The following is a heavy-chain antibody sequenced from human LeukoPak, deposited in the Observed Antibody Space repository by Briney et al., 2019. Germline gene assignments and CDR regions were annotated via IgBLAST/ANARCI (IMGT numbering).Heavy chain of an antibody. CDR3: ARDHRSGSGSGTQANDY. CDR1: GFTFSSYG. J-gene: IGHJ4*02. Sequence: PGGSLRLSCAASGFTFSSYGMHWVRQAPGEGLEWVAVIWYDGSNKYYADSVKGRFTISRDNAKKSLDLQMNSLRDEDTAVYYCARDHRSGSGSGTQANDYWGQGTLVTVSS. D-gene: IGHD3-10*01. V-gene: IGHV3-33*01. CDR2: IWYDGSNK.